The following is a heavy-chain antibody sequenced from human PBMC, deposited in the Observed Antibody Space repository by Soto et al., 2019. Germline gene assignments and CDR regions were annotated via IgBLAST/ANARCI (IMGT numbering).Heavy chain of an antibody. D-gene: IGHD1-26*01. Sequence: PGGSLRLACVVSGLTFSDAWLNWVRLAPGKGLEWVGLIKSGGTTDYGAPVKGRFTISRDDSRNTMYLQLNSLKTEDTGVYYCVHSRSFWGXCHYWGQGTPVTVSS. CDR1: GLTFSDAW. J-gene: IGHJ4*02. CDR2: IKSGGTT. V-gene: IGHV3-15*07. CDR3: VHSRSFWGXCHY.